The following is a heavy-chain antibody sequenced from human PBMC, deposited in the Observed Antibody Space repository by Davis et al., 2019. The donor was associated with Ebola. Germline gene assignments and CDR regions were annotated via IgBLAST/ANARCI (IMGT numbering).Heavy chain of an antibody. CDR3: ASGWLRTYFDY. CDR2: TYYTSKWHN. CDR1: GDSVFGKNGA. J-gene: IGHJ4*02. D-gene: IGHD5-12*01. V-gene: IGHV6-1*01. Sequence: HSQTLSLTCAISGDSVFGKNGAWNWIRQSPSRGLEWLGRTYYTSKWHNDYGESVKSRITINADTSKNLFSLQLSSVTPEDTAVYYCASGWLRTYFDYWGQGALVTVSS.